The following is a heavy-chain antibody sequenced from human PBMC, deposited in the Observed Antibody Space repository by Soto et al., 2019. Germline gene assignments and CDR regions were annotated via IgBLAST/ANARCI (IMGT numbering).Heavy chain of an antibody. CDR3: SRGVYSSSWHGENY. Sequence: QVQLVQSGPEVKKPGASVKVSCKASGYTFTSYGISWVRQVPGQGLEWMGWISGYNGNTDYGERFQGRATMTTDTSTSTAYMELRSLASDDTAVYYCSRGVYSSSWHGENYWAQGTLVTVSS. D-gene: IGHD6-13*01. CDR1: GYTFTSYG. CDR2: ISGYNGNT. J-gene: IGHJ4*02. V-gene: IGHV1-18*01.